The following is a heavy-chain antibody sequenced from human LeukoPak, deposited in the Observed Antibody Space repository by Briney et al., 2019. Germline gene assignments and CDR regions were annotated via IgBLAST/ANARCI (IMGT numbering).Heavy chain of an antibody. CDR2: INHSGST. CDR1: GGSFSGYY. Sequence: SETLSPTCAVYGGSFSGYYWSWIRQPPGKGLEWIGEINHSGSTNYNPSLKSRVTISVDTSKNQFSLKLSSVTAADTAVYYCAKGSSGWYYQLVYFDYWGQGTLVTVSS. D-gene: IGHD6-19*01. CDR3: AKGSSGWYYQLVYFDY. J-gene: IGHJ4*02. V-gene: IGHV4-34*01.